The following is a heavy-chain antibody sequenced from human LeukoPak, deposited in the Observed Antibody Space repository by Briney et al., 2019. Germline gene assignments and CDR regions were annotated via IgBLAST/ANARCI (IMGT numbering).Heavy chain of an antibody. D-gene: IGHD3-10*01. CDR1: GLTLSYYA. Sequence: GGSLRLSCSASGLTLSYYAMYWVRQAPGKGLEYISSISTDGSSTYYADSVKGRFTISRDNSKNTLYLQMSSLRAEDTALYHCVKESRSADSLHWGQGTLVTVSS. CDR3: VKESRSADSLH. V-gene: IGHV3-64D*06. CDR2: ISTDGSST. J-gene: IGHJ4*02.